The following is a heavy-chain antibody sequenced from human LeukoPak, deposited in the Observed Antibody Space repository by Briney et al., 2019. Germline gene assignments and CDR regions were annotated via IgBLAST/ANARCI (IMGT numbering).Heavy chain of an antibody. CDR2: IHTSGST. Sequence: SETLSLTCSVSGGSISSYYWSWIRQAAGKGLEWIGRIHTSGSTNYNPSLKSRVTMSVDTSKNQFSLKLSSVTAADTAVYYCARDQYYYGSGSYYWFDPWGQGTLVTVSS. V-gene: IGHV4-4*07. CDR3: ARDQYYYGSGSYYWFDP. D-gene: IGHD3-10*01. J-gene: IGHJ5*02. CDR1: GGSISSYY.